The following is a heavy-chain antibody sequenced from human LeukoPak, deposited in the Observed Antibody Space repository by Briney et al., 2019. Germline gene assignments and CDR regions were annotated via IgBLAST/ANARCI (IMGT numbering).Heavy chain of an antibody. D-gene: IGHD3-10*01. Sequence: SETLSLTCTVSGGSISSGYYWGWIRQPPGKGLEWIGSIYHSGSTYYNPSLKSRITISVDTSKNQFSLKLSSVTAADTAVYYCARDGVTMVRGVIRPYYFDYWGQGTLVTVSS. CDR2: IYHSGST. V-gene: IGHV4-38-2*02. J-gene: IGHJ4*02. CDR3: ARDGVTMVRGVIRPYYFDY. CDR1: GGSISSGYY.